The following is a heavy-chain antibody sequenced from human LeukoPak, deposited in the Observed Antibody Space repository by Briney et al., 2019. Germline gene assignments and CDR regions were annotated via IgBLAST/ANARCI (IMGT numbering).Heavy chain of an antibody. CDR3: ITQYFDY. V-gene: IGHV3-15*01. CDR1: AFTFSNAW. CDR2: IKTKTDGGTT. J-gene: IGHJ4*02. Sequence: GGSLRLSCAASAFTFSNAWMNWVRQAPGKGLEWVGRIKTKTDGGTTDYAAPVKGRFTISRDDSKNTVFLQMNSLKTEDTAFYYCITQYFDYWGQGTLVTVSS. D-gene: IGHD4-11*01.